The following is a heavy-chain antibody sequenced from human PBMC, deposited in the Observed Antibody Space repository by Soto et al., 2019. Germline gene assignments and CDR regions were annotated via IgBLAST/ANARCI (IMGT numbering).Heavy chain of an antibody. V-gene: IGHV3-33*01. CDR3: ARDQQWLVFYYGMDV. CDR1: GFTFSSYG. D-gene: IGHD6-19*01. CDR2: IWYDGSNK. Sequence: PGGSLRLSCAASGFTFSSYGMHWVRQAPGKGLEWVAVIWYDGSNKYYADSVKGRFTISRDNSKNTLYLQMNSLRAEDTAVYYCARDQQWLVFYYGMDVWGQGTTVTVSS. J-gene: IGHJ6*02.